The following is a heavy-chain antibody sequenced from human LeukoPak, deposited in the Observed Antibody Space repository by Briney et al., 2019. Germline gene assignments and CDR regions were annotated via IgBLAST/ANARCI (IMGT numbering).Heavy chain of an antibody. V-gene: IGHV1-2*06. J-gene: IGHJ5*02. CDR1: GYTFTGYY. Sequence: ASVKVSCKASGYTFTGYYMQWVRQAPGQGLEWMGRINPKSGGTNYAQKFQGRVTMTRDTSISTAYMELGGLRSDDAAVYYCARGSDDGENWFDPWGQGTLVTVSS. CDR2: INPKSGGT. D-gene: IGHD3-10*01. CDR3: ARGSDDGENWFDP.